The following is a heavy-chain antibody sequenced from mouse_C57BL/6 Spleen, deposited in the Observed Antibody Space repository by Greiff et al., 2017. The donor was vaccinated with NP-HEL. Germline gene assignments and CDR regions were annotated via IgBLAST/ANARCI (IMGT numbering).Heavy chain of an antibody. D-gene: IGHD2-2*01. Sequence: EVKLVESGGGLVQPGGSLKLSCAASGFTFSDYYMYWVRQTPEKRLEWVAYISNGGGSTYYPDTVKGRFTISRDKAKNTLYLQMSRLKSEDTAMYYCARQGNGNDFAYWGQGTLVTVSA. CDR2: ISNGGGST. CDR1: GFTFSDYY. V-gene: IGHV5-12*01. CDR3: ARQGNGNDFAY. J-gene: IGHJ3*01.